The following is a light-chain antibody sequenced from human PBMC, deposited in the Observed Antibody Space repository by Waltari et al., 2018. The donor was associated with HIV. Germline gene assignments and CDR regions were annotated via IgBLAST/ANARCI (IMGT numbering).Light chain of an antibody. CDR1: RSNFGTGYD. CDR2: ANN. V-gene: IGLV1-40*01. J-gene: IGLJ2*01. Sequence: QSVLTQAPSVSGAPGQRVTISCTGSRSNFGTGYDVHWYQQLPGTAPKLLIYANNQRPSVVPARFSGSKSATSASLVITGLQAEDEADYYCQSYDSSLNGHVVFGGGTKVTVL. CDR3: QSYDSSLNGHVV.